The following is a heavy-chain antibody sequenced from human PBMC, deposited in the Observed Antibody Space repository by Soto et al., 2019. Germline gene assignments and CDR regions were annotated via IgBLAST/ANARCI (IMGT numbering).Heavy chain of an antibody. Sequence: QITLKESGPTLMKPTQTLTLTCTFSGFSLTSGVVGVGWIRQPPGEALEWLALIYWNDERYYNPSLRNRLTITRDTSKNQVVLTMTNMDPVDTATYYCAHRLPGPSGYDVWGQGTTVTVSS. V-gene: IGHV2-5*01. J-gene: IGHJ6*02. D-gene: IGHD6-13*01. CDR1: GFSLTSGVVG. CDR3: AHRLPGPSGYDV. CDR2: IYWNDER.